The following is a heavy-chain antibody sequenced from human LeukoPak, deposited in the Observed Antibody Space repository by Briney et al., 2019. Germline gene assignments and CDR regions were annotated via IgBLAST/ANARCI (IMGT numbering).Heavy chain of an antibody. CDR1: GGTFSSYT. J-gene: IGHJ4*02. D-gene: IGHD3-10*01. Sequence: ASVKVSCKASGGTFSSYTISWVRHAPGQGREWMGRIIPILGIANYAQKFQGRVTITADKSTSTAYMELSSLRSEDTAVYYCARYYYGSGKDYWGQGTLVTVSS. V-gene: IGHV1-69*02. CDR3: ARYYYGSGKDY. CDR2: IIPILGIA.